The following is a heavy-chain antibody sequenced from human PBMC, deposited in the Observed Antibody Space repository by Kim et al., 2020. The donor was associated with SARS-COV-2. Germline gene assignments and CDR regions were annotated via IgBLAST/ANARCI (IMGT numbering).Heavy chain of an antibody. CDR3: AKRTGTTGSGYMDV. Sequence: GGSLRLSCVASGFTFSAYGMNWVRQAPGKGLEWVSPISNGGSSTYDADSVKGRFTISRDNSKNTLYLQMSSLRAEDTAVYYCAKRTGTTGSGYMDVWGQGTSVTVSS. J-gene: IGHJ6*02. V-gene: IGHV3-23*01. CDR1: GFTFSAYG. D-gene: IGHD3-10*01. CDR2: ISNGGSST.